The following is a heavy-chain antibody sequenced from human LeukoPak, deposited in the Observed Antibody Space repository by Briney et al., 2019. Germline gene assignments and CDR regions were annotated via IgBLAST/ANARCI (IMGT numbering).Heavy chain of an antibody. Sequence: VASVKVSCKASGGTFSSYAISWVRQAPGQGLEWMGRIIPIFGIANYAQKFQGRVTITADKSTSTAYMGLSSLRSEDTAVYYCAREWGYPDYPWGQGTLVTVSS. CDR1: GGTFSSYA. CDR2: IIPIFGIA. CDR3: AREWGYPDYP. V-gene: IGHV1-69*04. D-gene: IGHD5-18*01. J-gene: IGHJ5*02.